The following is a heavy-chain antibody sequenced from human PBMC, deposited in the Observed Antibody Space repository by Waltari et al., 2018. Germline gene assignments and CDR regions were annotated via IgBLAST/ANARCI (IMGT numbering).Heavy chain of an antibody. CDR1: GGSISSYY. CDR2: IYYSGST. D-gene: IGHD6-13*01. Sequence: QVQLQESGPGLVKPSETLSLTCTVSGGSISSYYWSWLRQPPGKGLEWIGYIYYSGSTNYNPSLKSRVTISVDTSKNQFSLKLSSVTAADTAVYYCATKVGSSWYGYFDYWGQGTLVTVSS. V-gene: IGHV4-59*01. CDR3: ATKVGSSWYGYFDY. J-gene: IGHJ4*02.